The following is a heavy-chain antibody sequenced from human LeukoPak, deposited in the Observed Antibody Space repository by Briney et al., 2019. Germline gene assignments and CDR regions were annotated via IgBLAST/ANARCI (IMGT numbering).Heavy chain of an antibody. CDR2: ISDSSSTI. CDR1: GFTFSSYG. J-gene: IGHJ4*02. Sequence: GGSLRLSCAASGFTFSSYGMNWVRQAPGKGLEWVSYISDSSSTIYYADSVKGRLTISRDNAKNSLYLQMNSLRAEDTAVYHCARWGATGYRDYWGQGTLVTVSS. CDR3: ARWGATGYRDY. V-gene: IGHV3-48*03. D-gene: IGHD3-9*01.